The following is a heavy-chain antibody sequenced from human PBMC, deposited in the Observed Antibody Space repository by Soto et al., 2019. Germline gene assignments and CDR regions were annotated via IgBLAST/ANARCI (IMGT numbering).Heavy chain of an antibody. CDR1: GGSISSSSYY. CDR3: AGRNRGYSYGYY. Sequence: PSETLSLTCTVSGGSISSSSYYWGWIRQPPGKGLEWIGSIYYSGSTYYNPSLKSRVTISVDTSKNQFSLKLSSVTAADTAVYYCAGRNRGYSYGYYWGQGTLVTVSS. D-gene: IGHD5-18*01. CDR2: IYYSGST. V-gene: IGHV4-39*01. J-gene: IGHJ4*02.